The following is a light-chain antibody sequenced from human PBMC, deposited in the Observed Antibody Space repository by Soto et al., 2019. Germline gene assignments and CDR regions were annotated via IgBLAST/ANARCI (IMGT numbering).Light chain of an antibody. CDR3: QHRSQWPLT. Sequence: EIVLTRSPATLSLSPGERATLSCRASQSVSSYLAWHQHKPGQVPRLLIYDASSRATGIPARFSGSGSGTDFTLTISSLEPEDFAVYYCQHRSQWPLTFGPGTKVDIK. CDR2: DAS. J-gene: IGKJ3*01. CDR1: QSVSSY. V-gene: IGKV3-11*01.